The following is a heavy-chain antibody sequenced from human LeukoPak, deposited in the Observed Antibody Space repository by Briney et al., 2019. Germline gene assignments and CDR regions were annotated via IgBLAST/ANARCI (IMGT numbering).Heavy chain of an antibody. CDR1: GGSISSYY. Sequence: SETLSLTCTVSGGSISSYYWSWIWQPPEKGLEWIGYIYYSGSTNYNPSLKSRVTISVDTSKNQFSLKLSSVTAADTAVYYCARLPMVRGVTNYYYYGMDVWGQGTTVTVSS. J-gene: IGHJ6*02. V-gene: IGHV4-59*01. CDR3: ARLPMVRGVTNYYYYGMDV. CDR2: IYYSGST. D-gene: IGHD3-10*01.